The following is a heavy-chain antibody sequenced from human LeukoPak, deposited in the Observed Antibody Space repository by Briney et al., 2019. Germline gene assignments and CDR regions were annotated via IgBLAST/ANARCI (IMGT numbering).Heavy chain of an antibody. Sequence: SETLSLTCAVSSGSISNNNWWNWVRQPPGKGLEWIGKIYHSGSANYNPSLKSRVTISVDTSKNQFSLKLNSVTAADTAMYYCARGGGDYYGILDFWGQGTLVTVSS. CDR3: ARGGGDYYGILDF. V-gene: IGHV4-4*02. D-gene: IGHD4-17*01. CDR2: IYHSGSA. J-gene: IGHJ4*02. CDR1: SGSISNNNW.